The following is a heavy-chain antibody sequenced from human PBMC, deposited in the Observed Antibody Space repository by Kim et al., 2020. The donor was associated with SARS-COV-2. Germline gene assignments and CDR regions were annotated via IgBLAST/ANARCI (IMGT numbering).Heavy chain of an antibody. CDR1: GGSINNYY. CDR2: VYYTGST. V-gene: IGHV4-59*13. Sequence: SETLSLTCTVSGGSINNYYWSWIRQPPGKGLEWIGYVYYTGSTNYNPSLRSRLTISVDRSRNQFSLQLTSVTAADTAVYFCARDWRDTYYYYGLDVWGQGTTVTVS. D-gene: IGHD3-3*01. CDR3: ARDWRDTYYYYGLDV. J-gene: IGHJ6*02.